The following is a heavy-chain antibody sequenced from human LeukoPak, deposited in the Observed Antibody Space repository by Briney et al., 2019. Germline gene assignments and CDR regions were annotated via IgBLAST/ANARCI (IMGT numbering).Heavy chain of an antibody. D-gene: IGHD5/OR15-5a*01. Sequence: GESLKISCKGSGYSFTSYLIGWVRQMPGKGLEWMGFIYPDDSHTRYSPSFEGQVTISADKSINTAYLQWSRLRASDTAMYYCARHRTTGYSVSAFDMWAQGTLVTVSS. CDR2: IYPDDSHT. CDR3: ARHRTTGYSVSAFDM. J-gene: IGHJ3*02. CDR1: GYSFTSYL. V-gene: IGHV5-51*01.